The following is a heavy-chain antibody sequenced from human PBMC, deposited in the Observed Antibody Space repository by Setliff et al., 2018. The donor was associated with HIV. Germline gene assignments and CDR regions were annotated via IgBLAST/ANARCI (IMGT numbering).Heavy chain of an antibody. V-gene: IGHV4-59*11. CDR1: GTSINSHY. D-gene: IGHD5-18*01. Sequence: PSETLSLTCTVSGTSINSHYWSWIRQTPGKGLQWIGLIYYTGIPTYNPSLRSRVTISVDTSKNQFSLSLTSVTAADTAVYFCARRGRTGNSYVLHWFDPWGQGTLVTVSS. CDR2: IYYTGIP. J-gene: IGHJ5*02. CDR3: ARRGRTGNSYVLHWFDP.